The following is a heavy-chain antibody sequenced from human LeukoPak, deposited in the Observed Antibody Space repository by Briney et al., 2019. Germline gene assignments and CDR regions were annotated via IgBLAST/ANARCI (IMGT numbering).Heavy chain of an antibody. Sequence: GGSLRLSCAASGFTFSSYGMHWVGQAPGKGLEWVAFIRYDGSNKYYADSVKGRFTISRDNSKNTLYLQMNSLRAEDTAVYYCAKERNWNDDFDYWGQGTLVTVSS. V-gene: IGHV3-30*02. J-gene: IGHJ4*02. CDR2: IRYDGSNK. D-gene: IGHD1-20*01. CDR3: AKERNWNDDFDY. CDR1: GFTFSSYG.